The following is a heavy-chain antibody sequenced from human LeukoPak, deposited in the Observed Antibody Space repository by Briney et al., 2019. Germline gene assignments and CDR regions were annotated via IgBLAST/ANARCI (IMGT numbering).Heavy chain of an antibody. V-gene: IGHV3-15*01. CDR3: TTDPMEGDAFDI. D-gene: IGHD3-10*01. Sequence: AGTLRLSCAASGFTFSNAWMSRVRQAPGKGLEWFGRVKSKTDGGTTDYAARVKVRFTISRDDSKNTLYLPMNSLKTEDTAVYYCTTDPMEGDAFDIWGQGTMVTVSS. J-gene: IGHJ3*02. CDR2: VKSKTDGGTT. CDR1: GFTFSNAW.